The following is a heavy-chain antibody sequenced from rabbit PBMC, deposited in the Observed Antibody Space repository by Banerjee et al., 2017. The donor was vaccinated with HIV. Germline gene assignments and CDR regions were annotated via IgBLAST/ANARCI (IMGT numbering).Heavy chain of an antibody. CDR1: GFILSSYW. D-gene: IGHD5-1*01. CDR2: IYTDFSAST. V-gene: IGHV1S45*01. Sequence: QEQLVESGGGLVQPEGSLTLTCTASGFILSSYWMCWVRQAPGKGLEWIACIYTDFSASTYYASWAKGRFTISKTSSTTVTLQMTSLTAADTATYFCARGGSYGSPLWGPGTLVTVS. CDR3: ARGGSYGSPL. J-gene: IGHJ6*01.